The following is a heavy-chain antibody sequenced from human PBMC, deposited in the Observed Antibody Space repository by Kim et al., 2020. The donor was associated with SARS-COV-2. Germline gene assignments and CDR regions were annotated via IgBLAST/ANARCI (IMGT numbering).Heavy chain of an antibody. V-gene: IGHV1-46*01. CDR1: GYTFTSYY. D-gene: IGHD3-10*01. CDR3: ARAGSQPYYYYYGMDV. Sequence: ASVKVSCKASGYTFTSYYMHWVRQAPGQGLEWMGIINPSGGSTSYAQKFQGRVTMTRDTSTSTVYMELSSLRSEDTAVYYCARAGSQPYYYYYGMDVWGQGTTVTVSS. CDR2: INPSGGST. J-gene: IGHJ6*02.